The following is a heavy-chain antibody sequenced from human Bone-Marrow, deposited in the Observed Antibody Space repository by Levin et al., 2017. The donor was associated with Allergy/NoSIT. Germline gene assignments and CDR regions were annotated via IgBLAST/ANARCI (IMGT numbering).Heavy chain of an antibody. CDR1: GFTFRSYV. Sequence: GGSLRLSCAASGFTFRSYVMHWVRQAPGKGLEWVALISFDGGKEYYADSVEGRFSISRDNSINTLYLQMNSLRPEDTAVYYCASPKLGDYCFDHWGQGTLVTVSS. CDR2: ISFDGGKE. J-gene: IGHJ4*02. CDR3: ASPKLGDYCFDH. V-gene: IGHV3-30*04. D-gene: IGHD2/OR15-2a*01.